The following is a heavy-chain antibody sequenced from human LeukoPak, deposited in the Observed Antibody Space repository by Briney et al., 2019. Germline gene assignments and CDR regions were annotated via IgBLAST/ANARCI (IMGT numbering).Heavy chain of an antibody. CDR3: ARDFDYCSGGSCLDY. D-gene: IGHD2-15*01. CDR1: GFTFSSYA. V-gene: IGHV3-21*01. Sequence: GGSLRLSCSASGFTFSSYAMHWVRQAPGKGLEWVSSISSSSSYMYYADSVKGRFTISRDNAKNSLYLQMNSLRAEDTAVYYCARDFDYCSGGSCLDYWGQGTLVTVSS. CDR2: ISSSSSYM. J-gene: IGHJ4*02.